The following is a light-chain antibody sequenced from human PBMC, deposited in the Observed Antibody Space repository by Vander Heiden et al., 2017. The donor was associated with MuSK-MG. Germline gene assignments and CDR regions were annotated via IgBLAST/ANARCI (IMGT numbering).Light chain of an antibody. Sequence: TQSPSTLSASVGDRVTITCRASQSISSWLAWYQQNPGKAPKLLIYKASSLESGVPSRFSGSGSGTEFTLTISSLQPDDFATYYCQQYNSYSPYTFGQGTKLEIK. CDR2: KAS. CDR1: QSISSW. J-gene: IGKJ2*01. V-gene: IGKV1-5*03. CDR3: QQYNSYSPYT.